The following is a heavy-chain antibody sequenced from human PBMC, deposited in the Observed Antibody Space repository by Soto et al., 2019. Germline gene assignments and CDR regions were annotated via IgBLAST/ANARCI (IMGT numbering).Heavy chain of an antibody. Sequence: GGSLRLSCAASGFTVSSNYMSWVRQAPGKGLEWVSVIYSGGSTYYADSVKGRFTISRDNSKNTLYLQMNSLRAEDTAVYYCARDNSSSSSYYYMDVWGKGTTVTVSS. CDR2: IYSGGST. CDR3: ARDNSSSSSYYYMDV. V-gene: IGHV3-66*01. J-gene: IGHJ6*03. CDR1: GFTVSSNY. D-gene: IGHD6-6*01.